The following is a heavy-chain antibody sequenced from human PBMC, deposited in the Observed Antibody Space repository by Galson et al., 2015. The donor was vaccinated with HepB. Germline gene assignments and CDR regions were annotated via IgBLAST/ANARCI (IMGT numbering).Heavy chain of an antibody. D-gene: IGHD3-16*01. J-gene: IGHJ4*02. CDR1: GFTFSDYY. V-gene: IGHV3-11*01. Sequence: SLRLSCAASGFTFSDYYMSWIRQAPGKGLEWVSYISSSGSTIYYADSVKGRFTISRDNAKNSLYLQMNSLRAEDTAVYYCARPKSLQRHVLNWGQGTLVTVSS. CDR3: ARPKSLQRHVLN. CDR2: ISSSGSTI.